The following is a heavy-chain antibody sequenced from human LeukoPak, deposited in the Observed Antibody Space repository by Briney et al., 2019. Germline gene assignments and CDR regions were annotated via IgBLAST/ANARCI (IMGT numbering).Heavy chain of an antibody. Sequence: GGSLRLSCEASGFTFSTYAMSWVRQAPGKGLEWVSTISGSGGSTYYADSVKGRFSISRDNSKNTLFLQMNSLRAGDTAVYYCAKAQISGGSHGFDSWGQRTLVTVSS. V-gene: IGHV3-23*01. CDR2: ISGSGGST. CDR1: GFTFSTYA. J-gene: IGHJ5*01. D-gene: IGHD5-18*01. CDR3: AKAQISGGSHGFDS.